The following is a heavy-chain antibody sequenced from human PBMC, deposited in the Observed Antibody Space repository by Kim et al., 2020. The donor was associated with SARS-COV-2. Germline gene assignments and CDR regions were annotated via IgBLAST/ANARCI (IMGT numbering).Heavy chain of an antibody. CDR2: ISGSGGST. Sequence: GPLRLSCAASGFTFSSYAMSWVRQAPGKGLEWVSAISGSGGSTYYADSVKGRFTISRDNSKNTLYLQMNSLRAEDTAVYYCAKDRSTSLKRRGGDAFDIWGQGTMVTVSS. CDR1: GFTFSSYA. CDR3: AKDRSTSLKRRGGDAFDI. D-gene: IGHD2-2*01. V-gene: IGHV3-23*01. J-gene: IGHJ3*02.